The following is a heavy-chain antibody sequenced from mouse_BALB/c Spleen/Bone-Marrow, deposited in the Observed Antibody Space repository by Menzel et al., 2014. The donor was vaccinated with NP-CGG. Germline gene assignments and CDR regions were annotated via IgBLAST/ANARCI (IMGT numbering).Heavy chain of an antibody. CDR1: GFTFTDYY. V-gene: IGHV7-3*02. J-gene: IGHJ3*01. Sequence: LVESGGGFIQPGNSLRLSCATSGFTFTDYYMTWVRQXPGKALEWLGFXRNKANGYTTEYSASVKGRFTISRDNSQSILYLQMNTLRAEDSATYYCVRXXXXLXXAXWGQGTLVTVSA. CDR2: XRNKANGYTT. CDR3: VRXXXXLXXAX.